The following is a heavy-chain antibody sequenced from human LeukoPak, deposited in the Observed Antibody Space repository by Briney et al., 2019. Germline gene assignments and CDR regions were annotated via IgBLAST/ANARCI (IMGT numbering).Heavy chain of an antibody. CDR2: ISGSGGST. CDR3: AKTSTGSCYSPVDY. J-gene: IGHJ4*02. Sequence: GGSLRLSCAASGFTFGSYAMSWVRQAPGKGLEWVSAISGSGGSTYYADSVKGRFTISRDNSKNTLYLQMNSLRAEDTAVYYCAKTSTGSCYSPVDYWGQGTLVTVSS. V-gene: IGHV3-23*01. CDR1: GFTFGSYA. D-gene: IGHD2-15*01.